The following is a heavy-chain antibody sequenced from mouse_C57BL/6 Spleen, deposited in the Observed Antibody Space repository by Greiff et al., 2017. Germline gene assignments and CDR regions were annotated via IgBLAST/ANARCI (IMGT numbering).Heavy chain of an antibody. CDR1: GFTFSSYA. J-gene: IGHJ4*01. Sequence: EVQRVESGEGLVKPGGSLKLSCAASGFTFSSYAMSWVRQTPEKRLEWVAYISSGGDYIYYADTVKGRFTISRDNARNTLYLQMSSLKSEDTAMYYCTRVTTVVATDYAMDYWGQGTSVTVSS. CDR3: TRVTTVVATDYAMDY. V-gene: IGHV5-9-1*02. D-gene: IGHD1-1*01. CDR2: ISSGGDYI.